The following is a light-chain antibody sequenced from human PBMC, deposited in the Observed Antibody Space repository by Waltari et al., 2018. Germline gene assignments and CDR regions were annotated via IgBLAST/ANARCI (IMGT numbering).Light chain of an antibody. Sequence: DIQVTQSPSSLSASVGDTVTITCQASQGIGNNLNWYQQKPGKAPKFLIYRASSLLSGIPSRFSGSGSGTDFTLTITSLQPEDFATYYCQQGNSYPLTFGGGTKVEV. J-gene: IGKJ4*01. CDR2: RAS. CDR1: QGIGNN. V-gene: IGKV1-16*01. CDR3: QQGNSYPLT.